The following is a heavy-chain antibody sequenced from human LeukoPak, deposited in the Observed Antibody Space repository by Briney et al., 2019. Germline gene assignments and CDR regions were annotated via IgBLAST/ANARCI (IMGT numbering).Heavy chain of an antibody. Sequence: GSVDVPCKASGYPFISYDINWVPQAPGQGREGMRRKNPNSGNTGYAQKFQGRVTMTRNTSISTAYMELSSLRSEDTAAYYCARGRGIVVVPAAFHSWFDPWGQGTLVTVSS. D-gene: IGHD2-2*01. CDR1: GYPFISYD. V-gene: IGHV1-8*01. J-gene: IGHJ5*02. CDR3: ARGRGIVVVPAAFHSWFDP. CDR2: KNPNSGNT.